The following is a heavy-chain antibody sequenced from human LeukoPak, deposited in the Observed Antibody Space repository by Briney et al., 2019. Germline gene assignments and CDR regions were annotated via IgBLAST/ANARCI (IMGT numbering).Heavy chain of an antibody. CDR2: INPNSGGT. D-gene: IGHD6-19*01. Sequence: ASVKVSCKASGYTFTGYYMHWVRQAPGQGLEWMGWINPNSGGTNYAQKFQGRVTMTRGTSISTAYMELSRLRSDDTAVYYCAREDSSGWLYYFDYWGQGTLVTVSS. J-gene: IGHJ4*02. CDR1: GYTFTGYY. CDR3: AREDSSGWLYYFDY. V-gene: IGHV1-2*02.